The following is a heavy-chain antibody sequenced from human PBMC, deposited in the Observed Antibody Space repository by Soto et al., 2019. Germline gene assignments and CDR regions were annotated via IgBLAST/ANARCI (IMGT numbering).Heavy chain of an antibody. J-gene: IGHJ4*02. V-gene: IGHV1-3*01. D-gene: IGHD6-19*01. Sequence: ASVKVSCKASGYTFTSYAMHWVLQAPGQRLEWMGWINAGNGNTKYSQKFQGRVTITRDTSASTAYMELSSLRSEDTAVYYCARSFPYSSGWYVYWGQGTLVTVSS. CDR1: GYTFTSYA. CDR3: ARSFPYSSGWYVY. CDR2: INAGNGNT.